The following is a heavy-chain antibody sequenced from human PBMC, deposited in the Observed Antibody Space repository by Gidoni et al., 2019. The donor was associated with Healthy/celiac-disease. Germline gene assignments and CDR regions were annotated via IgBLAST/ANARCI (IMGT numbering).Heavy chain of an antibody. Sequence: QVQLVQSGAEVKKPGASVKVSCKASGYTFTGYYMHWVRQAPGQGLEWMGWINPNSGGTNYAQKFQGWVTMTRDTSISTAYMELSRLRSDDTAVYYCARGLRYDSSGYIRGYYYYYGMDVWGQGTTVTVSS. J-gene: IGHJ6*02. V-gene: IGHV1-2*04. CDR3: ARGLRYDSSGYIRGYYYYYGMDV. CDR1: GYTFTGYY. D-gene: IGHD3-22*01. CDR2: INPNSGGT.